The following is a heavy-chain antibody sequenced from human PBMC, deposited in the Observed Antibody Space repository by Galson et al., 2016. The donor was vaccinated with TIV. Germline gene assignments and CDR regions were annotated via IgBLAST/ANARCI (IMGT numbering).Heavy chain of an antibody. CDR2: TYYRSTWYN. CDR1: GDSVSSTSAA. J-gene: IGHJ4*02. D-gene: IGHD3-3*01. V-gene: IGHV6-1*01. CDR3: ARGAPSVFGVIMTLDY. Sequence: CAISGDSVSSTSAAWNWIRQSPSRGLEWLGRTYYRSTWYNDYAASLKRRITINPDTSKNQLSLQLTSVTPEDAAVYYCARGAPSVFGVIMTLDYWGQGTLVTVSS.